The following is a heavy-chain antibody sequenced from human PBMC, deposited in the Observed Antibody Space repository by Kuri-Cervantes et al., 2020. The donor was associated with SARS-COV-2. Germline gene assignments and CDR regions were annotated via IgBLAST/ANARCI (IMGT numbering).Heavy chain of an antibody. J-gene: IGHJ4*02. V-gene: IGHV3-7*03. D-gene: IGHD6-6*01. CDR1: GFTFSSYW. CDR3: AADRSSSLGGY. CDR2: IKQDGSEK. Sequence: GGSLRLSCAASGFTFSSYWMSWVRQAPGKGLEWVANIKQDGSEKYYVDSVKGRFTISRDNAKNSLYLQMNSLRSEDTAVYYCAADRSSSLGGYWGQGTLVTVSS.